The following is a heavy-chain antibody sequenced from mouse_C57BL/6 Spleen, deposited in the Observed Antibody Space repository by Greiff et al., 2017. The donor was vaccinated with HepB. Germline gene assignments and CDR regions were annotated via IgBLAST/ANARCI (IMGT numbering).Heavy chain of an antibody. V-gene: IGHV1-15*01. CDR1: GYTFTDYE. D-gene: IGHD1-1*01. CDR2: IDPETGGT. Sequence: QVQLQQSGAELVRPGASVTLSCKASGYTFTDYEMHWVKQTPVHGLEWIGAIDPETGGTAYNQKFKGKAILTADKSSSTAYMELRSLTSEDSAVYYCTRKWYYGSSLYWYFDVWGTGTTVTVSS. J-gene: IGHJ1*03. CDR3: TRKWYYGSSLYWYFDV.